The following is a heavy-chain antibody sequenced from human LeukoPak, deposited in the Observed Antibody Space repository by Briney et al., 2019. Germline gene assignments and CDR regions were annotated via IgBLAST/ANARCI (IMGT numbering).Heavy chain of an antibody. CDR1: GGSIGSYY. V-gene: IGHV4-4*09. CDR2: IYTSGST. J-gene: IGHJ6*03. CDR3: ARLGIPKVYYYMDV. Sequence: SETLSLTCTVSGGSIGSYYWSWVRQPPGKGLEWIGYIYTSGSTNYNPSLKSRVTISVDTSKNQFSLKLSSVTAADTAVYYCARLGIPKVYYYMDVWGKGTTVTVSS. D-gene: IGHD2-21*01.